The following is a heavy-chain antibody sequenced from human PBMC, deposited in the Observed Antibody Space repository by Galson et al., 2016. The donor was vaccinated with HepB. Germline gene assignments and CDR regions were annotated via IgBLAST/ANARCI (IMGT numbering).Heavy chain of an antibody. CDR1: GITIIGYN. CDR3: ARIGYGVSGGNGFDP. J-gene: IGHJ5*02. CDR2: IAHSGGTA. D-gene: IGHD2-15*01. Sequence: SLRLSCAASGITIIGYNMNWVRQAPGKGLEWVAHIAHSGGTAYNTDSVRGRFTISRDDSKNSEYLQISSLEREDTAVYYCARIGYGVSGGNGFDPWGQGTLVTVSS. V-gene: IGHV3-30*04.